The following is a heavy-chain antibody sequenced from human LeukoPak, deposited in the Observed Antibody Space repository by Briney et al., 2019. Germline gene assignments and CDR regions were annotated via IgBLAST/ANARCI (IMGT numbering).Heavy chain of an antibody. Sequence: SDTLSLTCTVSGGSISSDYWSWIRQPPGKGLEWIGYIYYSGSTNYNPALKSRVTISVDTSKNQFSLKLSSVTAADTAVYYCARVGYSSGWYNWFDPWGQGTLVTVSS. CDR3: ARVGYSSGWYNWFDP. V-gene: IGHV4-59*07. D-gene: IGHD6-19*01. CDR1: GGSISSDY. CDR2: IYYSGST. J-gene: IGHJ5*02.